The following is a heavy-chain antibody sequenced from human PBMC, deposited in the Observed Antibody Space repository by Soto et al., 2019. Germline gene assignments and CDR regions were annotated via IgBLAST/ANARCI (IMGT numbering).Heavy chain of an antibody. CDR3: ASYVDTAMDSRYYYGMDV. Sequence: SETLSLTCTVSGGSISSSSYYWGWIRQPPGRGLEWIGSIYYSGSTYYNPSLKSRVTISVDTSKNQFSLKLSSVTAADTAVYYCASYVDTAMDSRYYYGMDVWGQGTTVT. CDR2: IYYSGST. D-gene: IGHD5-18*01. J-gene: IGHJ6*02. V-gene: IGHV4-39*01. CDR1: GGSISSSSYY.